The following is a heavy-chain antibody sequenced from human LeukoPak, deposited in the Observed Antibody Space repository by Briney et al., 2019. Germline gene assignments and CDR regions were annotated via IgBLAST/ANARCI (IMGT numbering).Heavy chain of an antibody. V-gene: IGHV4-34*01. J-gene: IGHJ5*02. Sequence: PSETLSLTCAVYGGSFSGFYWSWIRQPPGKGLEWIGDINHSGGTNYIPSLKSRVTISVDTSKNQFSLKLSSVTAADTAVYYCARETGYYYDSSGYRNWFDPWGQGTLVTVSS. CDR3: ARETGYYYDSSGYRNWFDP. CDR2: INHSGGT. D-gene: IGHD3-22*01. CDR1: GGSFSGFY.